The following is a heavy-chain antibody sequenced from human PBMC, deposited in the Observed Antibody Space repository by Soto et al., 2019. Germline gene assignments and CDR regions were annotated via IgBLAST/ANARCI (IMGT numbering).Heavy chain of an antibody. V-gene: IGHV3-30*04. D-gene: IGHD6-19*01. Sequence: GGSLRLSCAASGFTFSSYAMHWVRQAPGKGLEWVAVISYDGSNKYYADSVKGRFTISRDNSKNTLYLQMNSLRAEDTAVYYCARSADRPIIAVAGKAALDDWGQGTLVTVSS. CDR3: ARSADRPIIAVAGKAALDD. J-gene: IGHJ4*02. CDR1: GFTFSSYA. CDR2: ISYDGSNK.